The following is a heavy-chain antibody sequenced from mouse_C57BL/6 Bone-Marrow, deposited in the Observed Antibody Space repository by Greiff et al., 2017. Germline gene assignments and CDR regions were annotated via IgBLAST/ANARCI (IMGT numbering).Heavy chain of an antibody. V-gene: IGHV1-7*01. J-gene: IGHJ1*03. CDR3: ASLWYFDV. Sequence: QVHVKQSGAELAKPGASVKLSCKASGYTFTSYWMHWVKQRPGQGLEWIGYINPSSGYTKYNQKFKDKATLTADKSSSTAYMQLSSLTYEDSAVYYCASLWYFDVWGTGTTVTVSS. CDR1: GYTFTSYW. CDR2: INPSSGYT.